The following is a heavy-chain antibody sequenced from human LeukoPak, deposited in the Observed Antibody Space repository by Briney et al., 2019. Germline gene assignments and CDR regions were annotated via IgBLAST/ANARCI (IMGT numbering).Heavy chain of an antibody. CDR1: GFTFSSYA. Sequence: PGGSLRLSCAASGFTFSSYAMHWVRQAPGKGLEWVAVISYDGSNKYYADSVKGRFTISRDNSKNTLYLQMSSLRAEDTAVYYCARGYDFDWSDTDAFDIWGQGTMVTVSS. V-gene: IGHV3-30-3*01. CDR3: ARGYDFDWSDTDAFDI. J-gene: IGHJ3*02. D-gene: IGHD3-9*01. CDR2: ISYDGSNK.